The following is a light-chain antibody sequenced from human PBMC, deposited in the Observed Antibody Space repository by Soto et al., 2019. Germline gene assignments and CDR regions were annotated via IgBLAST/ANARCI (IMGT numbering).Light chain of an antibody. CDR3: QVWDSNRDHYV. Sequence: SYELTQPPSVSVAPGETARITCGGDAIGSKAVHWYQQKPGQAPILIIYYDTDRPSGIPERFSGSNSGNTATLTISRVEAGDEADYYCQVWDSNRDHYVCGTGTKVTVL. V-gene: IGLV3-21*04. J-gene: IGLJ1*01. CDR1: AIGSKA. CDR2: YDT.